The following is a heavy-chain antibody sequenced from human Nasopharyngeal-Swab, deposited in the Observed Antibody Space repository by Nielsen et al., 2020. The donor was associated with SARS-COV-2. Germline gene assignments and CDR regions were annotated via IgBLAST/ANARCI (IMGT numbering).Heavy chain of an antibody. CDR2: INAGNGNT. D-gene: IGHD3-16*01. V-gene: IGHV1-3*01. CDR3: ARGDYYYYYGMDV. CDR1: GYTFTSYA. J-gene: IGHJ6*02. Sequence: ASVKVSCKASGYTFTSYAMHWVRQAPGQRLEWMGWINAGNGNTKYSQKFQGRVTMTRNTSISTAYMELSSLRSEDTAVYYCARGDYYYYYGMDVWGQGTTVTVSS.